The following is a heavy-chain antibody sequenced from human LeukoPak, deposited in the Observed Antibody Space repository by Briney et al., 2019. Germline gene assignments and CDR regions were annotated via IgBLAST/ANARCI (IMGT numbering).Heavy chain of an antibody. V-gene: IGHV3-73*01. D-gene: IGHD5-18*01. Sequence: PGGSLRLSCAASGFTFGGSALHWVRQASGKGLEWIGRIRSRANNYATTYAASVKGRFTISRDDSKNTAYLQMDSLKTEDTAVCYCASLVVDTAMAFDYWGQGTLVTVSS. J-gene: IGHJ4*02. CDR3: ASLVVDTAMAFDY. CDR1: GFTFGGSA. CDR2: IRSRANNYAT.